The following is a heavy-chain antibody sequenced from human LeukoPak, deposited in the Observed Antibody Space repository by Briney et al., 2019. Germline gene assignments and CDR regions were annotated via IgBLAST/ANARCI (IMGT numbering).Heavy chain of an antibody. V-gene: IGHV6-1*01. D-gene: IGHD6-19*01. CDR2: TYYGSKWYN. CDR1: GDSVSSNSAA. Sequence: SQTLSLTCAISGDSVSSNSAAWNWIRQSPSRGLEWLGRTYYGSKWYNDYAVSVKSRITINPDTSKNQFSLQLNSVTPEDTAVYYCARGLEQWLVRWFDPWGQGTLVTVSS. CDR3: ARGLEQWLVRWFDP. J-gene: IGHJ5*02.